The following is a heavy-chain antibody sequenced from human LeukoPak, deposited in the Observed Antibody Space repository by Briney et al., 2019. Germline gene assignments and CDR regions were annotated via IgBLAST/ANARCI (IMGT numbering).Heavy chain of an antibody. Sequence: GGSLRLSCAASGFTFSSYAMSWVRQAPGKGLEWVSAISGSGGSTYYADSVKGRFTISRDNSKNTLYLQMNSLRAEDTAVYCCAKSGRPYYDYVWGSYRYIWGQGTLVTVSS. J-gene: IGHJ4*02. V-gene: IGHV3-23*01. CDR3: AKSGRPYYDYVWGSYRYI. CDR1: GFTFSSYA. CDR2: ISGSGGST. D-gene: IGHD3-16*02.